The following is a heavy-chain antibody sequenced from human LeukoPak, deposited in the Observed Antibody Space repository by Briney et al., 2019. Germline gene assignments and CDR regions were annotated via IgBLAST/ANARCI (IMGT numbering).Heavy chain of an antibody. CDR3: ARQRWLVLIDY. D-gene: IGHD6-19*01. Sequence: SETLSLTCTVSGGSISSSSYYWGWIRQPPGKGLEWIGSIYYSGSPYYNPSLKSRVTISVDTSKNQFSLKLSSVTAADTAVYYCARQRWLVLIDYWGQGTLVTVSS. CDR1: GGSISSSSYY. V-gene: IGHV4-39*01. J-gene: IGHJ4*02. CDR2: IYYSGSP.